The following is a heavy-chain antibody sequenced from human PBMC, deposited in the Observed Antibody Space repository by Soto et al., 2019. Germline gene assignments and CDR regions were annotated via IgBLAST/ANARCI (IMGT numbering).Heavy chain of an antibody. CDR3: ARQYYDSSGPYQAFDI. D-gene: IGHD3-22*01. Sequence: GESLKISCKGSGYSFTSYWVGWVRQIPGKGLEWMGIIYPGDSDTRYSPSFQGQVTISADKSISTAYLQWSSLKASDTAMYYCARQYYDSSGPYQAFDIWGQGTMVTVSS. CDR2: IYPGDSDT. J-gene: IGHJ3*02. V-gene: IGHV5-51*01. CDR1: GYSFTSYW.